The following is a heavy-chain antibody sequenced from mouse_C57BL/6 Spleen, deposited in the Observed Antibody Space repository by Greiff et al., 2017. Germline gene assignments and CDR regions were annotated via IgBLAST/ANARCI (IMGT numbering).Heavy chain of an antibody. CDR2: IHPNSGST. V-gene: IGHV1-64*01. D-gene: IGHD1-1*01. Sequence: QVQLQQPGAELVKPGASVKLSCKASGYTFTSYWMHWVKQRPGQGLEWIGMIHPNSGSTNYNEKFKSKATLTVDKSSSTAYMQLGSLTSEDSAVYYCARDYYGSSYDWGQGTTLTVSS. CDR1: GYTFTSYW. J-gene: IGHJ2*01. CDR3: ARDYYGSSYD.